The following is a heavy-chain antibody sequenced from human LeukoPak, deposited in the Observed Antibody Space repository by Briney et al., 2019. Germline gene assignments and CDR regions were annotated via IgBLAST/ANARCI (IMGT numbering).Heavy chain of an antibody. J-gene: IGHJ4*02. CDR2: IIPIFGTA. CDR1: GGTFSSYA. Sequence: SVKVSCKASGGTFSSYAISWVRQAPGQGLEWMGRIIPIFGTANYAQKFQGRVTITTDESTSTAYMELSSLRSEDTAVYYCARERGLRCFDWFPVYWGQGTLVTVSS. D-gene: IGHD3-9*01. V-gene: IGHV1-69*05. CDR3: ARERGLRCFDWFPVY.